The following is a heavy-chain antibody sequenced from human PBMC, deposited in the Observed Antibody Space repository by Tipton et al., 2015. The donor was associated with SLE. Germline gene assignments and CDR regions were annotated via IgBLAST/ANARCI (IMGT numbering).Heavy chain of an antibody. D-gene: IGHD6-25*01. Sequence: TLSLTCIVSGGSIIKRHSYCGWIRQAPGKGLEWIGSVYSSGDTFYNPSLKSRVTISVDASKNQFSLQLTSVTAADTAIYYRARAADSWGQGTLVTVSS. J-gene: IGHJ4*02. CDR2: VYSSGDT. CDR3: ARAADS. CDR1: GGSIIKRHSY. V-gene: IGHV4-39*07.